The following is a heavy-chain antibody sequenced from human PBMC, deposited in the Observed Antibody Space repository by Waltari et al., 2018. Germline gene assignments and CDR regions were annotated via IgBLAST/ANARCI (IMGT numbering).Heavy chain of an antibody. Sequence: EVQLVESGGGLVQPGGSLRLSCAASGFTFSNSWMTWVRQVPGKGVEWWASVKFEGSENGCLDSMKGRFTISRDNAKNSVYLQMNSLRAEDTALYYCARDPEGSAFDIWGRGTMVTVSS. CDR3: ARDPEGSAFDI. V-gene: IGHV3-7*01. D-gene: IGHD3-10*01. CDR2: VKFEGSEN. CDR1: GFTFSNSW. J-gene: IGHJ3*02.